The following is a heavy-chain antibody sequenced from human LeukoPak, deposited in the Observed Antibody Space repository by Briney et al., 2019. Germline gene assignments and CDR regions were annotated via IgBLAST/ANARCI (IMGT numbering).Heavy chain of an antibody. Sequence: SVKVSCKASGGTFSSYAVSWVRQAPGQGLEWMGGNIPIFGETNYAQKFQGRVTITPDESTSTASTEQSSLRPEDTAVYYCGRATGHFDYWGQGTLVTVSS. CDR1: GGTFSSYA. V-gene: IGHV1-69*13. D-gene: IGHD2-8*02. CDR2: NIPIFGET. J-gene: IGHJ4*02. CDR3: GRATGHFDY.